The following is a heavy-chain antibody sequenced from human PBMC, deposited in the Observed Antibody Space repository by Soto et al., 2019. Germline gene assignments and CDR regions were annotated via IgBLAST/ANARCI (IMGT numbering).Heavy chain of an antibody. Sequence: EVQLLESGGGLVQPGGSLRLSCAASGFTFSSYAMSWVRQAPGKGLEWVSAFSGSGGSTYYADYVKGRFTISRDNSNNTLYLQMNSLRAEDTAVYYCAKSLTMHKVEFDYWGQGTLVTVSS. CDR3: AKSLTMHKVEFDY. D-gene: IGHD2-21*01. V-gene: IGHV3-23*01. J-gene: IGHJ4*02. CDR1: GFTFSSYA. CDR2: FSGSGGST.